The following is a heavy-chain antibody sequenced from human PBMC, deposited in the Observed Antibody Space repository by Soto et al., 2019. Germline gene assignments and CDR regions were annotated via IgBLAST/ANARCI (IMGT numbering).Heavy chain of an antibody. Sequence: QLQLQESGPGLVKPSETLSLTCSVSGGSISSSSHYWGWIRQPPGKGLEWIASMFYSGSTYYNPSLKSRVTMSVDTSKNQFSLNLSSVTAADTAVYYCTRVDSYDILTGYYNVDRWGQGTLVTVSS. D-gene: IGHD3-9*01. J-gene: IGHJ5*02. CDR2: MFYSGST. V-gene: IGHV4-39*01. CDR3: TRVDSYDILTGYYNVDR. CDR1: GGSISSSSHY.